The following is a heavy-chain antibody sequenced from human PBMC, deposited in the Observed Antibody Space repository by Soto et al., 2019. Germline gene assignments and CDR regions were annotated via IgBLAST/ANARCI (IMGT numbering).Heavy chain of an antibody. D-gene: IGHD6-19*01. Sequence: GQLVESGGGLVQPGQSLRVSCAASGFSFSSYSMNWVRQAPGKGLEWISYISSSKTYIWYADSVKGRFTISRDNAKNSLSLQMNSLRDEDTAVYYCVRDSGWAFDIWGLGTMVTVSS. CDR1: GFSFSSYS. CDR3: VRDSGWAFDI. CDR2: ISSSKTYI. J-gene: IGHJ3*02. V-gene: IGHV3-48*02.